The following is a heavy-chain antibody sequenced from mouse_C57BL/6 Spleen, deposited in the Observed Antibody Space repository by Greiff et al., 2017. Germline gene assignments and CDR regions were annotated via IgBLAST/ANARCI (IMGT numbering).Heavy chain of an antibody. CDR2: ISYDGSST. CDR1: GFTFSNYY. V-gene: IGHV5-16*01. CDR3: AREGYYWYFDV. Sequence: EVKLVESEGGLVQPGSSMKLSCTASGFTFSNYYLSWVRQVPDKGLEWVANISYDGSSTYYLDSLKSRFIISRDNAKNILYLQMSSLKSEDTATYYCAREGYYWYFDVWGTGTTVTVSS. J-gene: IGHJ1*03.